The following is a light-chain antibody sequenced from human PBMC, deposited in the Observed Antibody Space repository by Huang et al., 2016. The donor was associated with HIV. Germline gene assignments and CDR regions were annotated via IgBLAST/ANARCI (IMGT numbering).Light chain of an antibody. Sequence: EIVLTQSPGTLSLSPRETATLSCRPSQSGSSSYFAWYQQKPGQAPRLLIYGASSRATGIPDRFSGSGSGTDFTVTISRLEPEDYAVYYCQQYGSSRQTFGQGTKVEIK. J-gene: IGKJ1*01. V-gene: IGKV3-20*01. CDR2: GAS. CDR3: QQYGSSRQT. CDR1: QSGSSSY.